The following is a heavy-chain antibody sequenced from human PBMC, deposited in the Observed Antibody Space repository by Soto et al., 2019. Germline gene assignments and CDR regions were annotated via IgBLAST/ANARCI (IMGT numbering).Heavy chain of an antibody. D-gene: IGHD6-25*01. Sequence: VLLVESGGGLVQPGRSLRLSCAVSGFNFGNYAMHWVRQAPGKGLEWVAAINWNSDKVAYAGSVLGRFTIFRDSAKTSLHLQMNDLKTEDTALYYCAKDKGGTPYYIDSWGQGILGTVSS. CDR2: INWNSDKV. CDR1: GFNFGNYA. V-gene: IGHV3-9*01. J-gene: IGHJ4*02. CDR3: AKDKGGTPYYIDS.